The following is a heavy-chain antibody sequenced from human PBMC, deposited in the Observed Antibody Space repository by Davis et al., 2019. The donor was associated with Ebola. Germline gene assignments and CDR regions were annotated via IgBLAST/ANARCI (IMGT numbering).Heavy chain of an antibody. CDR3: ARLYSGSAPLDY. CDR2: IYYSGST. V-gene: IGHV4-59*08. Sequence: SETLSLTCTVSGGSISSYYWSWIRQPPGKGLEWIGYIYYSGSTNYNPSLKSRVTITVDTSKNQFSLMLSSVTAADPAVYYCARLYSGSAPLDYWGQGTLVTVSS. J-gene: IGHJ4*02. CDR1: GGSISSYY. D-gene: IGHD1-26*01.